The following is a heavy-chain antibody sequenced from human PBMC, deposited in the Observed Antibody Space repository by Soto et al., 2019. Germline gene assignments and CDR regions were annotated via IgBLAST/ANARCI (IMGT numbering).Heavy chain of an antibody. CDR2: IYPADSDI. J-gene: IGHJ6*02. D-gene: IGHD6-25*01. Sequence: GESLKISCKTSGYNFDNYWIAWLRQLPGKGLDWMGNIYPADSDIKYSPSFQGRVTISADKSIDTVFLQWTRLESSDAAVYYCARRGFLDYHGLDVWGQGTTVTVSS. CDR1: GYNFDNYW. CDR3: ARRGFLDYHGLDV. V-gene: IGHV5-51*01.